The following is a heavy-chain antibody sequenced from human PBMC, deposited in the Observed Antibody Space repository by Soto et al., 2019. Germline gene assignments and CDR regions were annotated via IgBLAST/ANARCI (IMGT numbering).Heavy chain of an antibody. V-gene: IGHV1-2*02. CDR3: ASRFPATGTYYYYFGQDD. CDR2: INPNSGGT. Sequence: SVRVFGRASGDTFTGYYMHWVRQAPGQVLECRGWINPNSGGTNYAQKFQGRVTMTRDTSISTAYMELSRLRSDDTAVYYCASRFPATGTYYYYFGQDDWGQGTTVTVS. J-gene: IGHJ6*02. CDR1: GDTFTGYY.